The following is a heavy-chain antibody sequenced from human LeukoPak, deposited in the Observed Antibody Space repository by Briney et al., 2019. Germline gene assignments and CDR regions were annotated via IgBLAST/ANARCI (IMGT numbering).Heavy chain of an antibody. CDR3: ARAADILTGYPLMN. CDR2: IIPILGIP. V-gene: IGHV1-69*04. D-gene: IGHD3-9*01. CDR1: GGTFSSYA. Sequence: SVKVSCKASGGTFSSYAISWVRQAPGQGLEWMGRIIPILGIPNYAQKFQGRVTIAADKSTSTVYMELSSLRSDDTAVYYCARAADILTGYPLMNWGQGTLVTVSS. J-gene: IGHJ4*02.